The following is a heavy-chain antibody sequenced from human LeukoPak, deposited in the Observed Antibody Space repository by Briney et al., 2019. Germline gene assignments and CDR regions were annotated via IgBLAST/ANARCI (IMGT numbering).Heavy chain of an antibody. J-gene: IGHJ5*02. CDR1: GFTFSSDG. CDR3: AKDRIAVRPGWFDP. V-gene: IGHV3-30*02. D-gene: IGHD6-6*01. Sequence: GGSLRLSCAASGFTFSSDGMHWVRQAPGKGLEWVAFIYYDGSNKYYADSVKGRFTISRDNSKNTLYLQMNTLRADDTAVYYCAKDRIAVRPGWFDPWGQGTLVTVSS. CDR2: IYYDGSNK.